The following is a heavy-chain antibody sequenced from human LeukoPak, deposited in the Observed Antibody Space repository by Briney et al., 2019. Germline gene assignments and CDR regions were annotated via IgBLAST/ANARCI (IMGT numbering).Heavy chain of an antibody. CDR2: ISSSSSTI. D-gene: IGHD3-22*01. CDR1: GFTFSSYS. Sequence: PGGSLRLSCAASGFTFSSYSMNWVRQAPGKGLEWVSYISSSSSTIYYADSVKGRFTISRDNAKNSLYLQMNSLRAEDTAVYYCARDHYYDSSGYPDWYFDLWGRGTLVTVSS. CDR3: ARDHYYDSSGYPDWYFDL. J-gene: IGHJ2*01. V-gene: IGHV3-48*04.